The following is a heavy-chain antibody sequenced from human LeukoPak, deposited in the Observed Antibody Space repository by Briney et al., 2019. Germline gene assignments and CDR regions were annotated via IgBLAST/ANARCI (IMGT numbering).Heavy chain of an antibody. V-gene: IGHV3-23*01. Sequence: RGSLRLSCAASGITFSTYGMSRVRQAPGKGLEWVSAISGSGDSTYYAESVKGRFTISRDNSKNTLYLQMNSLRAEDTAIYYCAKDHSWYSGSGPSYDYWGQGTLVTVSS. J-gene: IGHJ4*02. CDR1: GITFSTYG. D-gene: IGHD3-10*01. CDR3: AKDHSWYSGSGPSYDY. CDR2: ISGSGDST.